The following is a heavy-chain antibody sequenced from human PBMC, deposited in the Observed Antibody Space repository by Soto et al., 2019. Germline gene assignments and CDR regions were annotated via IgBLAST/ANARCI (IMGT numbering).Heavy chain of an antibody. D-gene: IGHD6-13*01. J-gene: IGHJ4*02. CDR2: ISVYNGNT. CDR3: ARASSSWYYLDD. Sequence: ASVKVSCKASGYTFTRYGINWVRQAPGQGLEWMGWISVYNGNTNYAQKFQGRVTMTTDTPTSTAYMELRSLRSDDTAVYYCARASSSWYYLDDWGQGTLGTGSS. CDR1: GYTFTRYG. V-gene: IGHV1-18*01.